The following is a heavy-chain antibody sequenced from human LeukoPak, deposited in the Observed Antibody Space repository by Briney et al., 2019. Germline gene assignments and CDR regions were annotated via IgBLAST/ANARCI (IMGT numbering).Heavy chain of an antibody. CDR3: ARSGFTVVPIANYHDGMDL. D-gene: IGHD2-2*01. V-gene: IGHV1-18*01. CDR1: GYSFICYG. J-gene: IGHJ6*02. Sequence: ASVKVSCKCSGYSFICYGIYWVGQAPGQGIEWMGGISGNSGNTKYADTFQGRLTMTTDTSTETVYMELRSLGSDDTAVYYCARSGFTVVPIANYHDGMDLWGHGTTVSVSS. CDR2: ISGNSGNT.